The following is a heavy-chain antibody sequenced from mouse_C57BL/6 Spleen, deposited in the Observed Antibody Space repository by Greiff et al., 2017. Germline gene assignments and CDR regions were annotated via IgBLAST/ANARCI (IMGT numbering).Heavy chain of an antibody. CDR2: INPSNGGT. D-gene: IGHD1-1*01. V-gene: IGHV1-53*01. CDR3: ARRAITTVVAKEYYAMDY. Sequence: QVQLQQPGTELVKPGASVKLSCKASGYPFTSYWMHWVKQRPGQGLEWIGNINPSNGGTNYNEKFKSQATLTVDKSSSTAYMQLSSLTSADSAVYYCARRAITTVVAKEYYAMDYWGQGTSVTVAS. CDR1: GYPFTSYW. J-gene: IGHJ4*01.